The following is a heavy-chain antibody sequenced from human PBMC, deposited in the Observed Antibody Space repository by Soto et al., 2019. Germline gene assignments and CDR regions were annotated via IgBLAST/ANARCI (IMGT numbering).Heavy chain of an antibody. Sequence: PSETLSLTCTVSGGSISTYYWHWIRLSPGKGLEWIGYISDGGSTNYNPSIKSRVNISVDTSKNQFSLKLSSVTAADTAVYYCASSVAGTPPYRMDVWAQGTTVTVSS. D-gene: IGHD6-19*01. V-gene: IGHV4-59*01. CDR1: GGSISTYY. CDR2: ISDGGST. J-gene: IGHJ6*02. CDR3: ASSVAGTPPYRMDV.